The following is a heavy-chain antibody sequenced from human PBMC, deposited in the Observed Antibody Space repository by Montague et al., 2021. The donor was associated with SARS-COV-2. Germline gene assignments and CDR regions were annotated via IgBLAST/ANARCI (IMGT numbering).Heavy chain of an antibody. CDR1: GGSFTENF. CDR2: INHSGTS. D-gene: IGHD3-10*01. CDR3: ARGRSTRARGVIFTSYYYYYYGIDV. J-gene: IGHJ6*02. Sequence: ETLSLTCAVYGGSFTENFWTWIRQPPGKGLEWIGEINHSGTSNYNASLRSRVTISIDTAKNQFSLRLSALAAADTAVYYCARGRSTRARGVIFTSYYYYYYGIDVWGQGTTVTVSS. V-gene: IGHV4-34*01.